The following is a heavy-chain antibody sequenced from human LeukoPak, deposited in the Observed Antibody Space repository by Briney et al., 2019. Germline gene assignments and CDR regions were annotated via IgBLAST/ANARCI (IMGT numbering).Heavy chain of an antibody. Sequence: ASVKVSCKASGYTFTGYYIHWVRQAPGQGLEWMGWINPHSGGTNYAQKFQGGVTMTRDTSITTAYMELSSLRSDDTAVYYCARGPLEYCSGGTCYSGRNWFDPWGQGTLVTVSS. CDR3: ARGPLEYCSGGTCYSGRNWFDP. CDR2: INPHSGGT. D-gene: IGHD2-15*01. V-gene: IGHV1-2*02. J-gene: IGHJ5*02. CDR1: GYTFTGYY.